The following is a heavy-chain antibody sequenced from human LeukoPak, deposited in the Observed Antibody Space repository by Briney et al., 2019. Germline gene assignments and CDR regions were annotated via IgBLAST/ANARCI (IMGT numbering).Heavy chain of an antibody. D-gene: IGHD2-15*01. CDR2: IYYSGST. CDR3: ARHCVAVVAATDWFDP. CDR1: GGSISSSSYY. Sequence: PSETLSLTCTVSGGSISSSSYYWGWIRQPPGKGLEWIGSIYYSGSTYYNPSLKSRVTISVDTSKNQFSLKLSSVTAADTAVYYCARHCVAVVAATDWFDPWGQGTLVTVSS. J-gene: IGHJ5*02. V-gene: IGHV4-39*01.